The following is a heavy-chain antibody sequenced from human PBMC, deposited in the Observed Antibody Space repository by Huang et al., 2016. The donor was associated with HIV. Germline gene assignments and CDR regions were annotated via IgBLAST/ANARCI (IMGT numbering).Heavy chain of an antibody. CDR2: IYPGDSDT. CDR1: GFSFTNYW. Sequence: EVQLVQSGAEVKKPGESLKISCKGSGFSFTNYWIGWVRQMPGKGLEWMGIIYPGDSDTTYSPSCRGQVTIEADKSINTAYLQWNSLKASDSAMDYCARPLLGYSNGYYFDYWGQGTLVTVSS. D-gene: IGHD5-18*01. CDR3: ARPLLGYSNGYYFDY. V-gene: IGHV5-51*03. J-gene: IGHJ4*02.